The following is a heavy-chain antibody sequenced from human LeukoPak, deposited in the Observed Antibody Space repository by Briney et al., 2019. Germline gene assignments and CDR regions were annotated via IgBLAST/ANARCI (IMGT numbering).Heavy chain of an antibody. Sequence: GGSLRLSCAASGFTLSSYAMSWVRQSPGQGLEWVSAISGSGGRRYYADSVQRRFTIPRDNSKNTLYLQMNSLRADDTAVYYCAKDVQLRIVVVPAALDPWGQGTLVTVSS. D-gene: IGHD2-2*01. CDR2: ISGSGGRR. J-gene: IGHJ5*02. V-gene: IGHV3-23*01. CDR1: GFTLSSYA. CDR3: AKDVQLRIVVVPAALDP.